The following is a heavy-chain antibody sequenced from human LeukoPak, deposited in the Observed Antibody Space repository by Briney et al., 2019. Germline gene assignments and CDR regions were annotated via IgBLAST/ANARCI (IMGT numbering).Heavy chain of an antibody. CDR3: ASSIAAAGTQLRT. Sequence: GGSLRLSCAASGFTFSSYSMTWVRQAPGKGLEWVSYISSSGSTIYYADSVKGRFTISRDNAKNSLYLQMNSLRAEDTAVYYCASSIAAAGTQLRTWGQGTLVTVSS. J-gene: IGHJ5*02. CDR1: GFTFSSYS. CDR2: ISSSGSTI. V-gene: IGHV3-48*04. D-gene: IGHD6-13*01.